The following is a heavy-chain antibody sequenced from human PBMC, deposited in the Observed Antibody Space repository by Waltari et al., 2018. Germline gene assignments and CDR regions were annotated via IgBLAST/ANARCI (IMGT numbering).Heavy chain of an antibody. J-gene: IGHJ4*02. CDR2: VTWNRVGI. V-gene: IGHV3-9*01. CDR1: GFSFDDYT. CDR3: VKESMTHYYLDS. Sequence: ELQLVESGGGLVQPGGSLRLACAASGFSFDDYTMHWVRQAPGKGLDGVASVTWNRVGIGYAEAVKGRFTIARDNAKNALYLQMNSLKVEDTALYYCVKESMTHYYLDSWGQGTPVTVSS. D-gene: IGHD6-6*01.